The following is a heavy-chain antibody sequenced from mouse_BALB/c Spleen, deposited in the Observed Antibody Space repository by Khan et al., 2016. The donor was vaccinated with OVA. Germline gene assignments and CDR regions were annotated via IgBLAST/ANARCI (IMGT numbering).Heavy chain of an antibody. Sequence: EVQLVESGPGLVKPSQSLSLTCTVTGYSITSDYAWNWIRQFPGNKLEWMGYISSSGSTNYNPALNSRISITPDTSKNQFFLQLNSVTTEDTATYYCARDGSRYNYAMDYWGQGTSVTVSS. D-gene: IGHD2-3*01. CDR3: ARDGSRYNYAMDY. CDR1: GYSITSDYA. V-gene: IGHV3-2*02. J-gene: IGHJ4*01. CDR2: ISSSGST.